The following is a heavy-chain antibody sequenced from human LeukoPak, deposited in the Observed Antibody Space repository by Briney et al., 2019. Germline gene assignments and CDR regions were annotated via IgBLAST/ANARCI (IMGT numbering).Heavy chain of an antibody. V-gene: IGHV4-59*01. J-gene: IGHJ4*02. CDR1: GGSISSYY. CDR2: IYYSGST. Sequence: SETLSLTCTVSGGSISSYYWSWIRQPPGKGLEWIGYIYYSGSTNYNPSLKSRVTISVDTSKNRFSLKLSSVSAADTAVYYCAREAYCGGDCYSGFDYWGQGTLVTVSS. CDR3: AREAYCGGDCYSGFDY. D-gene: IGHD2-21*02.